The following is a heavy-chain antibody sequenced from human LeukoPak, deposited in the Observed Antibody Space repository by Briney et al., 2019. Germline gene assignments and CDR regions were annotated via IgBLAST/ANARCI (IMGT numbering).Heavy chain of an antibody. CDR1: GFTFSSYG. D-gene: IGHD2-2*01. CDR2: MSHDGNSQ. J-gene: IGHJ6*02. Sequence: GGSLRLSCAASGFTFSSYGMHWVRQAPGKGLEWVAVMSHDGNSQYHADSVKGRFTISRDNSKNTLYLQMHRLRPEDTAVYYCAKSIRFCSSSACFAGYYNYGLHVWGQGTTVIVSS. CDR3: AKSIRFCSSSACFAGYYNYGLHV. V-gene: IGHV3-30*18.